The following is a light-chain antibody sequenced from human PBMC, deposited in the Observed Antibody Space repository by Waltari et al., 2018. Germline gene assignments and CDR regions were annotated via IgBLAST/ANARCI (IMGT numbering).Light chain of an antibody. CDR1: QSVSRS. J-gene: IGKJ1*01. CDR3: QHYVRLPAT. V-gene: IGKV3-20*01. Sequence: EIVLAQSPGTLSLSPGERATLSCRASQSVSRSLAWYQQKPGQAPRLLIYGTSIRATGIPDRFSGSGSGTDFSRTISRLESEDFAVYYCQHYVRLPATFGQGTKVEIK. CDR2: GTS.